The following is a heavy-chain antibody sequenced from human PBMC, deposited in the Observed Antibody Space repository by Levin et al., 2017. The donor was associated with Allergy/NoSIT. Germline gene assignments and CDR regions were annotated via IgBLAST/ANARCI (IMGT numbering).Heavy chain of an antibody. CDR3: AKVPYDSSTSYYFDY. V-gene: IGHV3-23*01. CDR1: GFTFSSFA. CDR2: FTTSGGST. D-gene: IGHD3-22*01. Sequence: GGSLRLSCAASGFTFSSFAMNWVRQAPGKGLEWVSGFTTSGGSTYYADSVKGRFTISRDNSRNTLYLQMNSLRAEDMAIYYCAKVPYDSSTSYYFDYWGQGTLVTVSS. J-gene: IGHJ4*02.